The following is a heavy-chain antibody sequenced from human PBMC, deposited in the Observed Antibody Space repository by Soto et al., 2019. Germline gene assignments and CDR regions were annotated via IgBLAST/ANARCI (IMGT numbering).Heavy chain of an antibody. CDR1: GFTFSNYW. D-gene: IGHD6-19*01. J-gene: IGHJ3*02. V-gene: IGHV3-74*01. CDR2: VKTDESAA. Sequence: GGSLRLSCAASGFTFSNYWMHWVRQVPGKGLVWVSRVKTDESAANYADFVKGRFTISRDNAKNTLFLQLNSLRADDTAVYYCARDPHGDSSGLHDAFDIWGQGTMVTVSS. CDR3: ARDPHGDSSGLHDAFDI.